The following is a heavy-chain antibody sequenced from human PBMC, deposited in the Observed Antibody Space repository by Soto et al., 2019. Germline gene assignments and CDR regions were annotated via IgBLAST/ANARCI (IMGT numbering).Heavy chain of an antibody. CDR3: ARGGSGSGTYFQAMDFGMDV. D-gene: IGHD3-10*01. CDR1: GGSINNYY. J-gene: IGHJ6*02. CDR2: ISYSGST. Sequence: SETLSLTCTVSGGSINNYYWTWIRQPPGKGLEYIGYISYSGSTNYNPSLNSRVTMSLDTSKNQLSLRLTSVTAADTAVYYCARGGSGSGTYFQAMDFGMDVWGQGTAVT. V-gene: IGHV4-59*01.